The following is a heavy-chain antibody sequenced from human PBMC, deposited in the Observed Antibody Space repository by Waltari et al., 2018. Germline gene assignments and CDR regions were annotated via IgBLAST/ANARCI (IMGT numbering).Heavy chain of an antibody. CDR1: GFTFAPAW. CDR3: TTLDAPWGGG. J-gene: IGHJ4*02. Sequence: EVQMVESGGGLVKPGESLRLSCVASGFTFAPAWLTWVRQAPGKGVEWVGRMQSRTECERTDFAAPVKGRFSISRDDAKNTLYLQMNSLRSEDTAIYYCTTLDAPWGGGWGQGTQVTVSS. D-gene: IGHD3-16*01. V-gene: IGHV3-15*01. CDR2: MQSRTECERT.